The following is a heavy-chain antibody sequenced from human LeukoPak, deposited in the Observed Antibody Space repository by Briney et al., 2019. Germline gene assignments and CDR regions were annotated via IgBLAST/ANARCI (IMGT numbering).Heavy chain of an antibody. V-gene: IGHV3-74*01. D-gene: IGHD2-15*01. J-gene: IGHJ3*02. CDR3: ARDGCSGGSCYSDAFDI. CDR2: INSDGSST. CDR1: GFTFSSYW. Sequence: PGVSLRLSCAASGFTFSSYWMHWVRQAPGKGLVWVSRINSDGSSTSYADSVKGRFTISRDNAKNTLYLQMNSLRAEDTAVYYCARDGCSGGSCYSDAFDIWGQGTMVTVSS.